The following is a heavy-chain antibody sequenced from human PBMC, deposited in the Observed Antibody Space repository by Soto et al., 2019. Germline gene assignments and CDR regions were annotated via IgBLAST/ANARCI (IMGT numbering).Heavy chain of an antibody. CDR2: ISPDGRST. V-gene: IGHV3-74*01. D-gene: IGHD1-26*01. CDR1: GFTFKTYW. Sequence: GGSLRLSCAASGFTFKTYWMHWVRQAPGKGLVWISRISPDGRSTNYADSVKGRFTISRDNAKDTVYLQVNSLRAEDTAVYYCTRGGSGGTYGPGNCWGQGTLVTVSS. CDR3: TRGGSGGTYGPGNC. J-gene: IGHJ4*02.